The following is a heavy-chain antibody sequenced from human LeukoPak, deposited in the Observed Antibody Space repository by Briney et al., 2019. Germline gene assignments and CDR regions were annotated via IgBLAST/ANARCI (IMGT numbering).Heavy chain of an antibody. J-gene: IGHJ4*02. D-gene: IGHD1-26*01. CDR2: MYYSGST. Sequence: SETLSLTCTVSGGSISSGDYYWSWIRQPPGKGLEWIGYMYYSGSTYYNPSLKSRVTISVDTSKNQFSLKLRPVTAADTAVYYCVRRMVGAIRPFDYWGQGTLVTVSS. CDR1: GGSISSGDYY. V-gene: IGHV4-30-4*01. CDR3: VRRMVGAIRPFDY.